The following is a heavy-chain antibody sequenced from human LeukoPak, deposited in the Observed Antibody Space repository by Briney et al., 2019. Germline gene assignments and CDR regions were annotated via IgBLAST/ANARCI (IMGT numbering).Heavy chain of an antibody. CDR3: ARCSSGHDAFDI. Sequence: GGSLRLSCAASGFTFSSYSMNWVRQAPGKGLEWVSYISTSTSTIYYADSVKGRFTISRDNAKNSLYLQMDSLRDEDTAVYYCARCSSGHDAFDIWGQGTMVTVSS. D-gene: IGHD6-19*01. J-gene: IGHJ3*02. CDR1: GFTFSSYS. CDR2: ISTSTSTI. V-gene: IGHV3-48*02.